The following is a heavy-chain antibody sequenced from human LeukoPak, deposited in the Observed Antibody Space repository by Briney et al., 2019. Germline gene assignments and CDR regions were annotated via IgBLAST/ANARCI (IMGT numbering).Heavy chain of an antibody. CDR3: ATAKYDYGDPVGWFDP. D-gene: IGHD4-17*01. J-gene: IGHJ5*02. CDR2: IISTGTT. Sequence: GGSLRLSCAASGFTFSTSAMTWVRQAPGKGLEWVSGIISTGTTYYADSVRGRFTISRDNSKNTLYLLMTSLRVEDTAVYYCATAKYDYGDPVGWFDPRGPGTLVTVSS. CDR1: GFTFSTSA. V-gene: IGHV3-23*01.